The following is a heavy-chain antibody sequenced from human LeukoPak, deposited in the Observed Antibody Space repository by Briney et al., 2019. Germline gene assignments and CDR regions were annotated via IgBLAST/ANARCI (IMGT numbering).Heavy chain of an antibody. CDR1: GFTVSSNY. CDR2: IYSGGST. Sequence: GGSLRLSCAASGFTVSSNYMSWVRQAPGKGLEWVSVIYSGGSTYYADSVKGRFTISRDNSKNTLYLQMNSLRAEDTAVYYCARERVAIAIRDYYYMDVWGKGTTVTVSS. CDR3: ARERVAIAIRDYYYMDV. V-gene: IGHV3-53*01. J-gene: IGHJ6*03. D-gene: IGHD2-21*01.